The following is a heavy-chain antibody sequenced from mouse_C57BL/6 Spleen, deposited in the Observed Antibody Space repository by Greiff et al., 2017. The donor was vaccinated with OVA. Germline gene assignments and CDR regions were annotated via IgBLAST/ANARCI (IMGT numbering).Heavy chain of an antibody. CDR2: ISSGGSYT. CDR1: GFTFSSYG. Sequence: DVMLVESGGDLVKPGGSLKLSCAASGFTFSSYGMSWVRQTPDKRLEWVATISSGGSYTYYPDSVKGRFTISRDNAKNTLYLQMSSLKSEDTAMYYCARHFGDGYLNYFDYWGQGTTLTVSS. J-gene: IGHJ2*01. D-gene: IGHD2-3*01. CDR3: ARHFGDGYLNYFDY. V-gene: IGHV5-6*02.